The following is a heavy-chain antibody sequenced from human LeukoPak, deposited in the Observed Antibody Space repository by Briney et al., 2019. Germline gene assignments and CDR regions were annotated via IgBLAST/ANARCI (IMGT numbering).Heavy chain of an antibody. CDR3: ARGRGLDY. CDR1: GGSISSYY. Sequence: SETLSLTCTISGGSISSYYWSWIRQPPGKGLEWIGYIYYSGSTNYNPSLKSRVTISVDTSKNQFSLKLSSVTAADTAVYYCARGRGLDYWGQGTLVTVSS. J-gene: IGHJ4*02. CDR2: IYYSGST. V-gene: IGHV4-59*01.